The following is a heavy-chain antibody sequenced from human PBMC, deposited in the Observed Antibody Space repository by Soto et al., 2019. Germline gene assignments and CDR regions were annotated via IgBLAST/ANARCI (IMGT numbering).Heavy chain of an antibody. J-gene: IGHJ6*02. V-gene: IGHV3-33*01. CDR3: ARDYDYVWGSYRQSSSSYYYGMDV. D-gene: IGHD3-16*02. Sequence: GGSLRLSCAASGFTFSSYGMHWVRQAPGKGLEWVAVIWYDGSNKYYADSVKGRFTISRDNSKNTLYLQMNSLRAEDTAVYYCARDYDYVWGSYRQSSSSYYYGMDVWGQGTTVTVCS. CDR1: GFTFSSYG. CDR2: IWYDGSNK.